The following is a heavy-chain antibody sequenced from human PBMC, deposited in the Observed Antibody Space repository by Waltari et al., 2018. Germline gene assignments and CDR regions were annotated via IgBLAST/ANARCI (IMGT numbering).Heavy chain of an antibody. Sequence: EVQLVETGGGLIQPGGPLRLSCAVSGFSVSSNHVTWVRQVPGKGLGWVSVSSNDGRTYVADSVKCRFTISRDSSKNTVLLQMNMLRVDDTAVYYCAAYGGYSYWGQGTLVTVSS. CDR1: GFSVSSNH. V-gene: IGHV3-53*02. D-gene: IGHD3-22*01. CDR2: SSNDGRT. J-gene: IGHJ4*02. CDR3: AAYGGYSY.